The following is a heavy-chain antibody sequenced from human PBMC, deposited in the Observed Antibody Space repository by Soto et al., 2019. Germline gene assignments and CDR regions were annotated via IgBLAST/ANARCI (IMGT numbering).Heavy chain of an antibody. Sequence: SVKVSCKASGGTFSSYTISWVRQAPGQGLEWMGRIIPILGIANYAQKFQGRVTITADKSTSTAYMELSSLRSEDTAVYYCARDQECSGGSCYSHYYYYYGMDVWG. J-gene: IGHJ6*02. D-gene: IGHD2-15*01. V-gene: IGHV1-69*04. CDR1: GGTFSSYT. CDR2: IIPILGIA. CDR3: ARDQECSGGSCYSHYYYYYGMDV.